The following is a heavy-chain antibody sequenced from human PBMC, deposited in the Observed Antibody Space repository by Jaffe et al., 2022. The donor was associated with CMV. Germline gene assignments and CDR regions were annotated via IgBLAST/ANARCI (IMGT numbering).Heavy chain of an antibody. CDR1: GFSLSTSGMC. CDR3: ARMRGELLPEYYYYGMDV. D-gene: IGHD1-26*01. V-gene: IGHV2-70*01. Sequence: QVTLRESGPALVKPTQTLTLTCTFSGFSLSTSGMCVSWIRQPPGKALEWLALIDWDDDKYYSTSLKTRLTISKDTSKNQVVLTMTNMDPVDTATYYCARMRGELLPEYYYYGMDVWGQGTTVTVSS. CDR2: IDWDDDK. J-gene: IGHJ6*02.